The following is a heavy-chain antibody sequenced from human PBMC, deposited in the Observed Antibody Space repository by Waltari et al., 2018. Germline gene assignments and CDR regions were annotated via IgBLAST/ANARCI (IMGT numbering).Heavy chain of an antibody. CDR1: GGSIRSADYY. CDR3: ARVMYNWNYGVSRWDALDI. D-gene: IGHD1-7*01. J-gene: IGHJ3*02. CDR2: IFYSGTA. V-gene: IGHV4-31*03. Sequence: QVQLQESGPGLVKPSQTLSRTCTVPGGSIRSADYYGSWHRQHPGKGLEWVGYIFYSGTAYYNPSLEDRVTISVDTSKNQFSLNIYSVTAADTAVYYCARVMYNWNYGVSRWDALDIWGQGTMVTVTP.